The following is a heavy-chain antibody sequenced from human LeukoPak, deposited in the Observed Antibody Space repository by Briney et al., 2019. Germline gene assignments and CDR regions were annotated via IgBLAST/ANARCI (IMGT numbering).Heavy chain of an antibody. V-gene: IGHV4-61*02. CDR1: GGSISSGSYY. D-gene: IGHD3-9*01. Sequence: NPSETLSLTCTVSGGSISSGSYYWSWIRQPAGKGLEWIGRIYTSGSTNYNPSLKSRVTISVDTSKNQFSLKLSSATAADTAVYYCARVQSELRYFDWLFSGPLPYFDCWGQGTLVTVSS. CDR3: ARVQSELRYFDWLFSGPLPYFDC. J-gene: IGHJ4*02. CDR2: IYTSGST.